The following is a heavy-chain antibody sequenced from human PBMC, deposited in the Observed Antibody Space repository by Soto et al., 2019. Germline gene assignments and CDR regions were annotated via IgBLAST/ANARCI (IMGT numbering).Heavy chain of an antibody. D-gene: IGHD2-15*01. CDR1: GFSLSTSGMR. CDR3: ARMGVVTLGGAFDI. Sequence: SGPTLVNPTQTLTLTCTFSGFSLSTSGMRVSWMGQLPGNALAWLARIDWDDDKFYSTSLKTRLTISKDTSKNQVVLTMTNMDPVNTATYYCARMGVVTLGGAFDIWGQGTMVTVS. V-gene: IGHV2-70*04. CDR2: IDWDDDK. J-gene: IGHJ3*02.